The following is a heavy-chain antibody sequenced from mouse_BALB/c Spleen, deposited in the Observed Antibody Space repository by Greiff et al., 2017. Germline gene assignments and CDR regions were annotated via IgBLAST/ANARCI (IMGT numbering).Heavy chain of an antibody. Sequence: DVMLVESGGGLVKPGGSLKLSCAASGFTFSSYTMSWVRQTPEKRLEWVATISSGGSYTYYPDSVKGRFTISRDNAKNTLYLQMSSLKSEDTAMYYCTRPTNYYGSSYGFDYWGQGTTLTVSS. J-gene: IGHJ2*01. CDR1: GFTFSSYT. D-gene: IGHD1-1*01. CDR3: TRPTNYYGSSYGFDY. V-gene: IGHV5-6-4*01. CDR2: ISSGGSYT.